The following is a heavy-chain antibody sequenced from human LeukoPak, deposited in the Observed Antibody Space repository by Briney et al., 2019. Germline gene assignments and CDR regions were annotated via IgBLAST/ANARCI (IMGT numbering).Heavy chain of an antibody. CDR3: ARDVSRDNWFHP. CDR1: EYTFTGYY. V-gene: IGHV1-2*02. CDR2: INPNSGGT. Sequence: SVTLSCKASEYTFTGYYIHWVRQAPGQGLEWMGWINPNSGGTNYAQKFQGRVTMTRDTSISTAYMELSRLTSDDTAVYYCARDVSRDNWFHPWGEGTVDTVSS. J-gene: IGHJ5*02.